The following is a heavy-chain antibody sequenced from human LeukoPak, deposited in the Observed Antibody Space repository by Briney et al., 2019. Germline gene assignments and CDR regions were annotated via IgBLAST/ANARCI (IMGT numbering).Heavy chain of an antibody. V-gene: IGHV3-7*01. CDR1: GFTFSSYA. CDR2: IKQDGSET. D-gene: IGHD3-3*01. CDR3: ARDAAYDFRNPYRYFQH. J-gene: IGHJ1*01. Sequence: GGSLRLSCAASGFTFSSYAMSWVRQAPGKGLDWVGNIKQDGSETYYADSLKGRFTISRDNAKSALYLQMNSLRAEDTAVYYCARDAAYDFRNPYRYFQHWGQGTLVTVSS.